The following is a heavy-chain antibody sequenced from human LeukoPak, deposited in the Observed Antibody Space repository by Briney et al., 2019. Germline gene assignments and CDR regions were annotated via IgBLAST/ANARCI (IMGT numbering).Heavy chain of an antibody. D-gene: IGHD3-3*01. V-gene: IGHV4-39*07. CDR3: ARDRGEGWLFGVVTETLGDWFDP. J-gene: IGHJ5*02. CDR2: IYYSGST. CDR1: GGSISSSSYY. Sequence: PSETLSLTCTVSGGSISSSSYYWGWICQPPGKGLEWIGSIYYSGSTYYNPSLKSRVTISVDTSKNQFSLKLSSVTAADTAVYYCARDRGEGWLFGVVTETLGDWFDPWGQGTLVTVSS.